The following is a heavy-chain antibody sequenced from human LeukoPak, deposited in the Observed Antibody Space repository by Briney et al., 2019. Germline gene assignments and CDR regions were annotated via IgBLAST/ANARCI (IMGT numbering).Heavy chain of an antibody. J-gene: IGHJ6*03. CDR3: ARLSYYYYYMDV. D-gene: IGHD3-10*01. V-gene: IGHV4-38-2*01. CDR1: GFSISSDNY. CDR2: IYHTGST. Sequence: SETLSLTCAVSGFSISSDNYWGWIRQPPGKGLEWIGSIYHTGSTYYNPSLKSRVTISVDTSKNRFSLKLNSVTAADTAVYYCARLSYYYYYMDVWGRGTTVTVSS.